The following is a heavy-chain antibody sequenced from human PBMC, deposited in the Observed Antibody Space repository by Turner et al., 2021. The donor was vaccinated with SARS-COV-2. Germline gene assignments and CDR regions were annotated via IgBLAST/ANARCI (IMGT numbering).Heavy chain of an antibody. CDR2: ISSGGSTI. D-gene: IGHD1-26*01. Sequence: GGGLVKPGWSLRLSCAASGFTCSDYYMSWIRQAPGKGLEWFSYISSGGSTIFYTDSVKGRFTMFRDNAKNSLYLRMDNLRAEATAVYYGAWVGPSGGTIDYWGQGTLVTVSS. J-gene: IGHJ4*02. CDR3: AWVGPSGGTIDY. V-gene: IGHV3-11*01. CDR1: GFTCSDYY.